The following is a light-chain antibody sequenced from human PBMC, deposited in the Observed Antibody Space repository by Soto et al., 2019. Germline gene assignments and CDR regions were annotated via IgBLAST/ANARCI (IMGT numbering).Light chain of an antibody. J-gene: IGLJ1*01. CDR1: SSDVGSYNF. V-gene: IGLV2-23*03. CDR3: YSYAGSGTFV. Sequence: QLVLTQPASVSGSPGQSITISCTGTSSDVGSYNFVSWYQQHPGKAPKLIIYEGSKRPSGVSNRFSGSKSANTASLTISGLQAEDEADYYCYSYAGSGTFVFGTGTKVTVL. CDR2: EGS.